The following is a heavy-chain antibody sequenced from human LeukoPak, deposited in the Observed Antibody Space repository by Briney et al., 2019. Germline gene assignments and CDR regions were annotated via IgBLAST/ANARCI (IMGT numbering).Heavy chain of an antibody. V-gene: IGHV3-23*01. CDR3: ATTSAKSCSSTSCYSDY. D-gene: IGHD2-2*01. Sequence: PGGSLRLCCAASGFTFSSYAMSRVRQAPGKGLEWGSAISGSGGSTYYADSVKGRFTISRDNSKNTLYLQMNSLRAEDTAVYYSATTSAKSCSSTSCYSDYWGQGTLVTVSS. J-gene: IGHJ4*02. CDR1: GFTFSSYA. CDR2: ISGSGGST.